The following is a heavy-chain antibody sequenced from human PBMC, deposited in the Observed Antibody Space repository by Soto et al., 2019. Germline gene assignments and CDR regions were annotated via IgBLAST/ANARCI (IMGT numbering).Heavy chain of an antibody. CDR1: GSTFSSYG. V-gene: IGHV3-30*03. CDR3: ARDNDFWSGPS. D-gene: IGHD3-3*01. CDR2: ISYDGSNK. Sequence: GGPLRLSCAASGSTFSSYGMHWVRQAPGKGLEWVAVISYDGSNKYYADSVKGRFTISRDNSKNTLYLQMNSLRAEDTAVYYCARDNDFWSGPSWGKGTTVTVSS. J-gene: IGHJ6*04.